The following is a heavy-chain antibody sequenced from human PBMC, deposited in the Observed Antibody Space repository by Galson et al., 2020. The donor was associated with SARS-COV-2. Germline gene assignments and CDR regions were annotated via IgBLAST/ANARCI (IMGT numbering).Heavy chain of an antibody. CDR3: ARGRHRTSWGWAWFDP. CDR1: GDSISSNSAA. D-gene: IGHD2-2*01. V-gene: IGHV6-1*01. Sequence: TLSLTCAISGDSISSNSAAWNWIRQSPSRGLEWLGRTYYNSNWYTDYAVSVRSRITINPDTSKNQFSLHLNSVTPEDTAVYYCARGRHRTSWGWAWFDPWGQGILVTVSS. J-gene: IGHJ5*02. CDR2: TYYNSNWYT.